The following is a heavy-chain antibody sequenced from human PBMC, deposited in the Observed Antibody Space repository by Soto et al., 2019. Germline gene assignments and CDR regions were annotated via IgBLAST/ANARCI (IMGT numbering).Heavy chain of an antibody. CDR3: AKDRVGYAGSAKVPTPKGRDRPNLNWFDP. Sequence: GGSLRLSCAASGFTFSSYGMHWVRQAPGKGLEWVAVISYDGSNKYYADSVKGRFTISRDNSKNTLYLQMNSLRAEDTAVYYCAKDRVGYAGSAKVPTPKGRDRPNLNWFDPWGQGTLVTVSS. D-gene: IGHD3-16*01. V-gene: IGHV3-30*18. J-gene: IGHJ5*02. CDR1: GFTFSSYG. CDR2: ISYDGSNK.